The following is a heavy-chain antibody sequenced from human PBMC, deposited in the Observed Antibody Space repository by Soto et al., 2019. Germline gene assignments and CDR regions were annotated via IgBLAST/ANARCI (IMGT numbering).Heavy chain of an antibody. J-gene: IGHJ4*02. CDR3: ARINYDILTGYTVDY. CDR1: GGSISSYY. V-gene: IGHV4-59*01. Sequence: PSEILSLTCTVSGGSISSYYWSWIRQPPGKGLEWIGYIYYSGSTNYNPSLKSRVTISVDTSKNQFSLKLSSVTAADTAVYYCARINYDILTGYTVDYWGQGTLVTVSS. D-gene: IGHD3-9*01. CDR2: IYYSGST.